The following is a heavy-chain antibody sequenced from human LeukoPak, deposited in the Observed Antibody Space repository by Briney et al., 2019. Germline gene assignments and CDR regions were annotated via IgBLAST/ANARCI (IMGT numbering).Heavy chain of an antibody. CDR1: GFTFSSYA. J-gene: IGHJ4*02. CDR3: ASFFWSGYYFDY. CDR2: ISYDGSNK. D-gene: IGHD3-3*01. V-gene: IGHV3-30*14. Sequence: GGSLRLSCAASGFTFSSYAMHWVRQAPGKGLEWVAVISYDGSNKYYADSVKGRFTISRDNSKNTLYLQMNSLRAEDTAVYYCASFFWSGYYFDYWGQGTLVTVSS.